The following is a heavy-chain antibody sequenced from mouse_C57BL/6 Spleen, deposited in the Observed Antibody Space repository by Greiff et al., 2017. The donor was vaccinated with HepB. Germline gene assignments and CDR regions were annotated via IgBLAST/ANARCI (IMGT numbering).Heavy chain of an antibody. CDR1: GFTFSDYG. Sequence: EVQRVESGGGLVKPGGSLKLSCAASGFTFSDYGMHWVRQAPEKGLEWVAYISSGSSTIYYADTVKGRFTISRDNAKNTLFLQMTSLRSEDTAMYYCARGGPLRDYAMDYWGQGTSVTVSS. CDR2: ISSGSSTI. CDR3: ARGGPLRDYAMDY. D-gene: IGHD1-1*01. V-gene: IGHV5-17*01. J-gene: IGHJ4*01.